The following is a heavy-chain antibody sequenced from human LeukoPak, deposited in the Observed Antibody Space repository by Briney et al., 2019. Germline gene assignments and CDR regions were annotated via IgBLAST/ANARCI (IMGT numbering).Heavy chain of an antibody. Sequence: GGSLRLSCAASGFTFSSYAMHWVRQAPGKGLEWMSFISSDGSQKYYADSVKGRFTISRDNSKNTLYLQLNSLRVEDTAVYYCAREHGRSGYFDYWGQGTLVSVSS. CDR3: AREHGRSGYFDY. V-gene: IGHV3-30*19. J-gene: IGHJ4*02. D-gene: IGHD3-22*01. CDR1: GFTFSSYA. CDR2: ISSDGSQK.